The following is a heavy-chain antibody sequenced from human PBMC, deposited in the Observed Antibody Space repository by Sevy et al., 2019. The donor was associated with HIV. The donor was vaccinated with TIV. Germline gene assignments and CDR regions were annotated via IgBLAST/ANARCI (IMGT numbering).Heavy chain of an antibody. CDR2: IYFTGNT. CDR3: ARDSTTRPRVLDY. J-gene: IGHJ4*02. Sequence: SETLSLTCSVSGGSISSYFWTWVRQSPGKGLEWIGNIYFTGNTDYRPPLKSRVTLSLDTSKSQFSLTLKSVTAADTAIYFCARDSTTRPRVLDYWGQGTLVTVSS. V-gene: IGHV4-59*01. D-gene: IGHD1-1*01. CDR1: GGSISSYF.